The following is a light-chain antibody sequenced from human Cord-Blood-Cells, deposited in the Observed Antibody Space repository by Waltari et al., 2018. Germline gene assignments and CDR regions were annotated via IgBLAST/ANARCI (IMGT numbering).Light chain of an antibody. J-gene: IGKJ4*01. V-gene: IGKV3-15*01. CDR2: GAS. CDR3: QQYNNWPPLT. CDR1: QSVSSN. Sequence: EIVMTQSPATLSVSPGERATLPCRASQSVSSNLAWYQQKPCQAPRLLVYGASTRATGIPARFSGSGSGTEFTLTISSLQSEDFAGYYCQQYNNWPPLTFGGGTKVEIK.